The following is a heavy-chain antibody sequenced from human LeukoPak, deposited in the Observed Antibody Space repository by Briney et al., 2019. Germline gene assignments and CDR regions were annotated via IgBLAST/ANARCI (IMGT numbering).Heavy chain of an antibody. CDR3: ARVFRGITMIVGGLELDY. CDR2: INPNSADT. CDR1: GYTFTGYY. D-gene: IGHD3-22*01. Sequence: ASVKVSCKASGYTFTGYYIHWVRQAPGQGLEWMGWINPNSADTNYAQKFQGRVTMTRDTSISTAYMELSRLRSDDTAVYYCARVFRGITMIVGGLELDYWGQGTLVTVSS. J-gene: IGHJ4*02. V-gene: IGHV1-2*02.